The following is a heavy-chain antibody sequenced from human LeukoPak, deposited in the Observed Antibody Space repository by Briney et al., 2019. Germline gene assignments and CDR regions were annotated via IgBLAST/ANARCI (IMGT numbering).Heavy chain of an antibody. J-gene: IGHJ4*02. CDR2: IRSNSNTK. D-gene: IGHD5-12*01. Sequence: GGSLRLSCAASGFTFSSYSMNWVRQAPGKGLEWVAYIRSNSNTKYYADSVRGRFTISRDNAKNSPYLQMNSLRAEDTAVYYCTRDYDEWVRFDYWGQGNLVTVSS. CDR3: TRDYDEWVRFDY. CDR1: GFTFSSYS. V-gene: IGHV3-48*01.